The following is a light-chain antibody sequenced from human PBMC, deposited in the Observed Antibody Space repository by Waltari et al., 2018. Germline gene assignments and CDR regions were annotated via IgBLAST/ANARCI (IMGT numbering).Light chain of an antibody. V-gene: IGKV4-1*01. Sequence: DIVMTQSPDSLAVSLGERATINCKSSQTVLDSSNNRNYLAWYQQKPGQPPKLLIYWASSRESGVPDRFSGSGSGTDFTLTITSLQAEDVAVYYCQQYYSPPPLFAFGPGTKVAIK. CDR2: WAS. CDR3: QQYYSPPPLFA. J-gene: IGKJ3*01. CDR1: QTVLDSSNNRNY.